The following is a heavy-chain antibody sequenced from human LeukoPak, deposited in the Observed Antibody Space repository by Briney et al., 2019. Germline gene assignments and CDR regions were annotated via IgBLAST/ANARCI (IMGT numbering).Heavy chain of an antibody. J-gene: IGHJ4*02. V-gene: IGHV1-18*01. CDR1: GYTFSSYG. D-gene: IGHD3-9*01. CDR3: ARVGLLTGYYFFDY. Sequence: ASVKVSCKTSGYTFSSYGITWVRQAPGQGLEWVGWIRGDNGDTNYAQKLQGRVTMTTDTSTSTAYMELRSLVSDETAVYYCARVGLLTGYYFFDYWGQGTLVTVSS. CDR2: IRGDNGDT.